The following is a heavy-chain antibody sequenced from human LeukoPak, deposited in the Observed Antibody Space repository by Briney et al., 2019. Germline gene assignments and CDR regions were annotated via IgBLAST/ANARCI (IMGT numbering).Heavy chain of an antibody. J-gene: IGHJ4*02. CDR3: ARRSSSCFDY. CDR2: ISAYNGNT. V-gene: IGHV1-18*01. Sequence: ASVKVSCKASGYTFTRYGIGWVRQAPGQGLEWMGWISAYNGNTNYAQRLQGRVTMTTDTSTSTAYMELSSLRSEDTAVYYCARRSSSCFDYWGQGTLVTVSS. D-gene: IGHD6-13*01. CDR1: GYTFTRYG.